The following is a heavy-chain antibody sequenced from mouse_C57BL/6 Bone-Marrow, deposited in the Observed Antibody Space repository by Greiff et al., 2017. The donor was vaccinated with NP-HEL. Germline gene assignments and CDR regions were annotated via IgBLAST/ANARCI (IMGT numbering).Heavy chain of an antibody. V-gene: IGHV1-64*01. CDR3: ARGYAMDY. CDR1: GYTFTSYW. CDR2: IYPKSGST. Sequence: QVQLQQPGAELVKPGASVKLSCKASGYTFTSYWMHWVKQRPGQGLEWIGMIYPKSGSTNYNEKFKSKATLTADKSPSTAYMQRSSLTSEDSAVYYCARGYAMDYWGQGTSVTVSS. J-gene: IGHJ4*01.